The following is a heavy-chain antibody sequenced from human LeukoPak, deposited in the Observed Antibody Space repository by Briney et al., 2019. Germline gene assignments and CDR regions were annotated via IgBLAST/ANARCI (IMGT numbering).Heavy chain of an antibody. CDR2: VNHSGST. J-gene: IGHJ4*02. Sequence: SETLSLTCAVYGGSFSDYYWTWIRQPPGKGLEWIGEVNHSGSTNYNPSLKSRVTISLDTSKNQFSLKLSSVTAADTAVYYCARGGRSEYFGSGSHDYWGQGTLVTVSS. CDR1: GGSFSDYY. CDR3: ARGGRSEYFGSGSHDY. D-gene: IGHD3-10*01. V-gene: IGHV4-34*01.